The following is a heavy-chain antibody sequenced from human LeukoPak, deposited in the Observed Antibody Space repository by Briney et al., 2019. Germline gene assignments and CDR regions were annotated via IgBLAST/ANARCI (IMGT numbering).Heavy chain of an antibody. CDR3: ARKPTAQTLDY. D-gene: IGHD1-14*01. CDR1: GYSISSGFF. V-gene: IGHV4-38-2*02. Sequence: SETLSLTRTVSGYSISSGFFWGWIRQPPGKDLEWIGNIYHSGSTYYNPSLKSRVTISVDTSKNQFSLRLTSVTAADTAVYYCARKPTAQTLDYWGQGILVTVSS. J-gene: IGHJ4*02. CDR2: IYHSGST.